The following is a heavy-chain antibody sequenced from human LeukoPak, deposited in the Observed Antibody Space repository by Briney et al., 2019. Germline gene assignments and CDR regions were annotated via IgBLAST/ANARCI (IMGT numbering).Heavy chain of an antibody. CDR2: IYSGGST. D-gene: IGHD6-13*01. CDR1: GFTVSSNY. J-gene: IGHJ4*02. V-gene: IGHV3-66*01. Sequence: GGSLRLSCAASGFTVSSNYMSWVRQAPGKGLEWVSVIYSGGSTYYADSVKGRFTISRDNSKNTLYLQMNSLRAEDTAVYYCARGPVGCSSWYVFAYWGQGTLVTVSS. CDR3: ARGPVGCSSWYVFAY.